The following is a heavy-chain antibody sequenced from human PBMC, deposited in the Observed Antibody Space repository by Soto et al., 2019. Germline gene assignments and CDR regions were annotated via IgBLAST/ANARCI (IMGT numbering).Heavy chain of an antibody. J-gene: IGHJ3*02. CDR3: ESFQYSGSYYDAFDI. CDR1: GFTFSSYG. D-gene: IGHD1-26*01. V-gene: IGHV3-33*01. CDR2: IWYDGSNK. Sequence: QVQLVESGGGVVQPGRSLRLSCAASGFTFSSYGMHWVRQAPGKGLEWVAVIWYDGSNKYYADSVKGRFTISRDNSKNTLYLQMNSLRAEDTAVYYCESFQYSGSYYDAFDIWGQGTMVTVSS.